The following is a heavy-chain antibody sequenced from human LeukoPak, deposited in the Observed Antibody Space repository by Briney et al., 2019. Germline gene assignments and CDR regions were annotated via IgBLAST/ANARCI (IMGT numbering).Heavy chain of an antibody. V-gene: IGHV3-23*01. CDR2: ISGSGGST. CDR1: GFTFSNVW. D-gene: IGHD6-19*01. CDR3: AKSGIAVAGPFDY. J-gene: IGHJ4*02. Sequence: GGSLRLSCAVSGFTFSNVWMNWVRQAPGKGLEWVSAISGSGGSTYYADSVKGRFTISRDNSKNTLYLQMNSLRAEDTAVYYCAKSGIAVAGPFDYWGQGTLVTVSS.